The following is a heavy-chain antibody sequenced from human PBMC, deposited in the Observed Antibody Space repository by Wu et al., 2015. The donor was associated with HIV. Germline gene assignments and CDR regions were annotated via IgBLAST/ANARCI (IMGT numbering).Heavy chain of an antibody. D-gene: IGHD3-16*01. Sequence: QVLLVQSGAEVKKPGASVRVSCVASGYTFTNSFIHWVRQAPGQGLEWLGWINPHNAATSYAQNFQGRITLTRDTSITTVYMELSGLRSDDTAIFYCARGSSVPGGPGEGLDVVGPRDHGRRLL. CDR3: ARGSSVPGGPGEGLDV. CDR2: INPHNAAT. V-gene: IGHV1-2*02. CDR1: GYTFTNSF. J-gene: IGHJ6*02.